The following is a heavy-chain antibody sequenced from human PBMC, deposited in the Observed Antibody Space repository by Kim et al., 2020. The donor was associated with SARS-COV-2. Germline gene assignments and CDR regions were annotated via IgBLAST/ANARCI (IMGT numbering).Heavy chain of an antibody. V-gene: IGHV3-9*01. J-gene: IGHJ6*02. D-gene: IGHD6-19*01. CDR3: AKDMSSSGWYFPYYYYYGMDV. CDR1: GFTFDDYA. CDR2: ISWNSGSI. Sequence: GWSLRLSCAASGFTFDDYAMHWVRQAPGKGLEWVSGISWNSGSIGYADSVKGRFTISRDNAKNSLYLQMNSLRAEDTALYYCAKDMSSSGWYFPYYYYYGMDVWGQGTTVTVSS.